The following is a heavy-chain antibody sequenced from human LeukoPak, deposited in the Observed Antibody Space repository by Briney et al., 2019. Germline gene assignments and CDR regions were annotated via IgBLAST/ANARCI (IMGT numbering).Heavy chain of an antibody. J-gene: IGHJ4*02. V-gene: IGHV1-2*02. CDR3: ARGSARGGASDY. CDR1: GHTFTGYY. CDR2: INPNSGGT. Sequence: ASVKVCCKASGHTFTGYYMHWVRQAPGQGLEWMGWINPNSGGTNYAQKFQGRVTMTRDTSISTAYMELSRLRSDDTAVYYCARGSARGGASDYWGQGTLVTVSS. D-gene: IGHD1-26*01.